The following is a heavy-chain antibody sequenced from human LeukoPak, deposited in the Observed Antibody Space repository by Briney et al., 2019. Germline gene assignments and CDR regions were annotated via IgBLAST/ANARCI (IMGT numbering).Heavy chain of an antibody. Sequence: SETLSLTCTVSGGSISSHYWSWIRQPPGKGLEWIGDIYYSGSTNYNPSLKSRVTISVDTSKNQFSLKLSSVTAADTAVYYCARDWEPRSSSGWFDPWGQGTLVTVSS. CDR3: ARDWEPRSSSGWFDP. CDR2: IYYSGST. V-gene: IGHV4-59*11. J-gene: IGHJ5*02. D-gene: IGHD6-6*01. CDR1: GGSISSHY.